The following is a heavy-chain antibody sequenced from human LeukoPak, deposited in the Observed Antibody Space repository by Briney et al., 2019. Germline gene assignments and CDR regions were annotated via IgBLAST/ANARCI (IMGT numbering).Heavy chain of an antibody. D-gene: IGHD6-13*01. J-gene: IGHJ4*02. CDR2: IYYSGST. Sequence: SETLSLTCTVSGDSVSSYYWSWIRQPPGKGLEWIGYIYYSGSTNYNPSLKSRVTISGDTSKNQFSLKLSSVTAADTAVYYCASWAAAGDYFDYWGQGTLVTVSS. CDR3: ASWAAAGDYFDY. V-gene: IGHV4-59*02. CDR1: GDSVSSYY.